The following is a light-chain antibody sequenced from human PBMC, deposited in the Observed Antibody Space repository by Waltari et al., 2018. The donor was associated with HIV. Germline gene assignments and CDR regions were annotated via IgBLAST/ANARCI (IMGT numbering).Light chain of an antibody. Sequence: QSVLTQPPSASGTPGQRVTISCSGSSSNIGSNTVNWYQQFPGMAPKLLIYSNKQRPSGGPDRFSGSKSGTSASLAISGLQSEDEGDYYCAAWDDSLNGYYVFGTGTKVTVL. CDR2: SNK. V-gene: IGLV1-44*01. CDR1: SSNIGSNT. CDR3: AAWDDSLNGYYV. J-gene: IGLJ1*01.